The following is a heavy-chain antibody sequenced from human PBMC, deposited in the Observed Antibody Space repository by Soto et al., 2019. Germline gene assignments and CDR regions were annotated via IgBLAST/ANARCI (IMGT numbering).Heavy chain of an antibody. CDR1: GFTFSSYA. D-gene: IGHD3-22*01. CDR3: AKDQYYDSSGYYSKSFFDY. V-gene: IGHV3-23*01. Sequence: GGSLRLSCAASGFTFSSYAMSWVRQAPGKGLEWVSAISGSGGSTYYADSVKGRFTFSRDNSKNTLYLQMNSLRAEDTAVYYCAKDQYYDSSGYYSKSFFDYWGQGTXVTVSS. J-gene: IGHJ4*02. CDR2: ISGSGGST.